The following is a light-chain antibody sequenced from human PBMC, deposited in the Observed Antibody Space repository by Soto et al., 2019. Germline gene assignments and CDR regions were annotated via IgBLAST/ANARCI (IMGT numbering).Light chain of an antibody. CDR2: VAS. V-gene: IGKV3-20*01. J-gene: IGKJ4*01. Sequence: EIVLTQSPGPLSLSPGERTTLSCRASQSVSSSYLAWYQQKPGQAPRLLIYVASSRATGMPDRFSGSGSGTDFTLTISRLETEDFEVYYWQQYGSAPLTFGGGTKVEIK. CDR1: QSVSSSY. CDR3: QQYGSAPLT.